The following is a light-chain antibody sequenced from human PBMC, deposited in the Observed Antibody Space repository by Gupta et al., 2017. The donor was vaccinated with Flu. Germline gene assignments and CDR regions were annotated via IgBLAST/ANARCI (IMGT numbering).Light chain of an antibody. Sequence: QSALTQPASVSGSPGQSITISCTGTSSDFGSYNRVSWYQQPPGTAPKLMISEVIKRPSGVPDRFSGSKSGNTASLTISGLQAEDEADYYCSSYTSSNTWVCGGGTKLTVL. V-gene: IGLV2-18*02. CDR1: SSDFGSYNR. CDR3: SSYTSSNTWV. J-gene: IGLJ3*02. CDR2: EVI.